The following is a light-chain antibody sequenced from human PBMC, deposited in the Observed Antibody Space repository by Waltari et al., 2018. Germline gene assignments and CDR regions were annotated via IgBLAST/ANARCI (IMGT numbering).Light chain of an antibody. CDR1: SSDVGGYNH. V-gene: IGLV2-14*03. Sequence: QSALTQPASVSGSPGQSITISCTGPSSDVGGYNHVSWYQQHPAKAPKLMIYDVSSRPSGVSNRFFGSKSGNTASLTISGLQAEDEAVYFCSSYSTSLTPYVFGPGTKVTVL. J-gene: IGLJ1*01. CDR2: DVS. CDR3: SSYSTSLTPYV.